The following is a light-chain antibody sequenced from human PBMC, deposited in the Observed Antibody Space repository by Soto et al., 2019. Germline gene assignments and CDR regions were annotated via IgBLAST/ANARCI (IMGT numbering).Light chain of an antibody. CDR1: SSDVGGYNY. J-gene: IGLJ1*01. V-gene: IGLV2-8*01. CDR2: EVS. Sequence: QSALTQPPSASGSFGQSVTISCTGTSSDVGGYNYVSWYQQHPGKAPKLMIYEVSERPSGVPDRFSGSKSGNTASLTVSGLQADVEADYYCSSYSGTHHHSVFGTGTKLTVL. CDR3: SSYSGTHHHSV.